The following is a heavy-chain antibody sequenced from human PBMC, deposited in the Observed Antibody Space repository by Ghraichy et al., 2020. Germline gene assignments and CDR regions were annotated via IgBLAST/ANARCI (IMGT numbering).Heavy chain of an antibody. D-gene: IGHD1-26*01. Sequence: GKSLNISCAASGFTFSSYAMSWVRQAPGKGLEWVSAISGSGGSTYYADSVKGRFTISRDSSKNTLYLQMNSLRAEDTAVYYCAKDFFGGSYFLVGAFDYWGQGTLVTVSS. CDR1: GFTFSSYA. V-gene: IGHV3-23*01. J-gene: IGHJ4*02. CDR2: ISGSGGST. CDR3: AKDFFGGSYFLVGAFDY.